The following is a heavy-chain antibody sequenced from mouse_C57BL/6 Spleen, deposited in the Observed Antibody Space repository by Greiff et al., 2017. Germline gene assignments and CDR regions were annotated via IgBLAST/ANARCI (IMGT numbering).Heavy chain of an antibody. CDR2: INPNNGGT. CDR3: ARRGDEYDRAWFAY. V-gene: IGHV1-26*01. D-gene: IGHD2-4*01. CDR1: GYTFTDYY. Sequence: VQLQQSGPELVKPGASVKISCKASGYTFTDYYMNWVKQSHGKSLEWIGDINPNNGGTSYNQKFKGKATLTVDKSSSTAYMELSSLTSEDSAVYYCARRGDEYDRAWFAYWGQGTLVTVSA. J-gene: IGHJ3*01.